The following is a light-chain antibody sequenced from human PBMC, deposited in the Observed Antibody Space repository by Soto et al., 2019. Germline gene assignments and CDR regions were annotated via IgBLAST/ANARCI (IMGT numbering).Light chain of an antibody. CDR2: GAS. V-gene: IGKV3-20*01. CDR1: QSVSRSY. Sequence: EIVLTQSPGTLSLSPGERATLSCRSRQSVSRSYLAWYQQKPGQAPRLLIYGASSRATGIPDRFSGSGSGTDFTLTISRLEPEDFAVYYCQQYGATETFGGGTKVEIK. J-gene: IGKJ4*01. CDR3: QQYGATET.